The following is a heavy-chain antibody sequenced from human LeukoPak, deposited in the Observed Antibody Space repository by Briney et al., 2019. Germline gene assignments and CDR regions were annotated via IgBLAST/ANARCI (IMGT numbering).Heavy chain of an antibody. V-gene: IGHV1-69*06. CDR2: IIPIFGTA. CDR1: GGTFSSYA. CDR3: ARGFDWLEYYFDY. Sequence: GASVKVSCKASGGTFSSYAISWVRQAPGQGLEWMGGIIPIFGTANYAQKFQGRVTITADKSTSTAYMELSSLRSEDTAVYHCARGFDWLEYYFDYWGQGTLVTVSS. J-gene: IGHJ4*02. D-gene: IGHD3-9*01.